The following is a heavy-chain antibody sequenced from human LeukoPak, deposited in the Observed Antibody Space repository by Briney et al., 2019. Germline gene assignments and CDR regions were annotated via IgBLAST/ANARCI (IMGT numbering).Heavy chain of an antibody. CDR3: AKDAYSGFSSSYNMDS. CDR1: GYTVTGHY. Sequence: GASVKLSCKASGYTVTGHYLHWVRQAPGQGLEWMGWINPNSGVTNYAQKFQGRVTMTRDTSINTAYMELHSLTSDDTAMYYCAKDAYSGFSSSYNMDSWGQGTLVTVSS. CDR2: INPNSGVT. V-gene: IGHV1-2*02. J-gene: IGHJ4*02. D-gene: IGHD5-18*01.